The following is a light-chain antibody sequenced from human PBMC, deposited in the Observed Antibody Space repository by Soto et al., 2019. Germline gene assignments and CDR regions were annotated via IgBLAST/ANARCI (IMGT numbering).Light chain of an antibody. CDR3: AAWDDRLNGVV. CDR2: TNN. CDR1: SSNIGSNT. J-gene: IGLJ2*01. V-gene: IGLV1-44*01. Sequence: QSVLTQPPSASGTPGQRVTISCSGSSSNIGSNTVNWYQQLPGTAPKLLICTNNQRPSGVPDRCSGSKSGTSASLAISGLQSEDDADYYCAAWDDRLNGVVFGGGTKLTVL.